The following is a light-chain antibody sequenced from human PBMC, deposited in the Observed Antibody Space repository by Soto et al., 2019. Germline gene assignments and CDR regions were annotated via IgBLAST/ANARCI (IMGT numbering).Light chain of an antibody. CDR2: DVT. CDR1: SSDIGGSNF. CDR3: CSYTGRVV. Sequence: QSALPQPRSVSGSPGQSVTISCTGTSSDIGGSNFVSWYQQHPGKAPKLMIYDVTKRPSGVPDRFSGSKSGNTASLTISGLQADDEADSYCCSYTGRVVFGGGTQLTVL. J-gene: IGLJ2*01. V-gene: IGLV2-11*01.